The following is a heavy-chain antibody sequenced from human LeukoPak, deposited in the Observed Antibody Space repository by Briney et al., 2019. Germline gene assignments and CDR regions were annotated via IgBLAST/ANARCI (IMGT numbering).Heavy chain of an antibody. CDR3: ERDRDGKDY. CDR1: GFTFSNYW. Sequence: GGSLRLSCAVSGFTFSNYWMSWVRQAPGKGLEWVANIKHDGSDKFYVDSVKSRFIISRDNAKSSLYLQMNSLRVEDTAVYYCERDRDGKDYWGQGALVTVSS. CDR2: IKHDGSDK. V-gene: IGHV3-7*01. J-gene: IGHJ4*02. D-gene: IGHD5-24*01.